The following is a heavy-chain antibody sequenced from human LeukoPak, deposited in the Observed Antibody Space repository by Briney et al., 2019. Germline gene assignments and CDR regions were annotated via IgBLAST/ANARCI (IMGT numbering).Heavy chain of an antibody. D-gene: IGHD6-13*01. CDR3: AKDRRRIAAIDY. J-gene: IGHJ4*02. V-gene: IGHV3-30*02. CDR1: GFTFSSYG. CDR2: IRYDGSNK. Sequence: PGRSLRLSCAASGFTFSSYGMHWVRQAPGKGLEWVAFIRYDGSNKYYADSVKGRFTISRDNSKNTLYLQMNSLRAEDTAVYYCAKDRRRIAAIDYWGQGTLVTVSS.